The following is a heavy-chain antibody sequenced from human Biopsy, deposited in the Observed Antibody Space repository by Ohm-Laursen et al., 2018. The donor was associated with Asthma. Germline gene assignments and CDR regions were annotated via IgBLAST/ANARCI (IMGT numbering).Heavy chain of an antibody. Sequence: TLSLTCSLSSGSGGYMRSGNYYWGWIRQPPGKGLEWIGSIYYSGTTYYNPSLESRVTVSAHTSKNQFSLKLTSVTAADTAVYYCVRGSSSWHHGPFHYYYGLDVWGQGTTATVSS. V-gene: IGHV4-39*01. CDR1: SGSGGYMRSGNYY. J-gene: IGHJ6*02. D-gene: IGHD6-13*01. CDR3: VRGSSSWHHGPFHYYYGLDV. CDR2: IYYSGTT.